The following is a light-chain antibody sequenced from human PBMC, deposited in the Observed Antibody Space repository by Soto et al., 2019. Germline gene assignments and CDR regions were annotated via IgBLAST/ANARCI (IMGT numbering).Light chain of an antibody. CDR2: TVS. CDR1: QDINKW. CDR3: QQANSFSFT. V-gene: IGKV1-12*02. Sequence: DIQMTQSPSSVSASVGDRVTITCRASQDINKWLAWYQQRPGKPPNLLIYTVSKLQSGVPSRFSGSGSGTDFTLSISSVQPEDFATYYCQQANSFSFTFGAGTRVELK. J-gene: IGKJ4*01.